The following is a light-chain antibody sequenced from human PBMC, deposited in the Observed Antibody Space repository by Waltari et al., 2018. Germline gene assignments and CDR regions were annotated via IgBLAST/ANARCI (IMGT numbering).Light chain of an antibody. Sequence: TVLTQSPVTLSLSPGERANLSCGASQNVFNNYLAWFQQQPGLAPRLLMYDASTRAAGIPDRISGSGSGTNFTLTISRLEPEDFAIYYCQQYGSSPPSAFGQGTKLEI. CDR3: QQYGSSPPSA. CDR2: DAS. CDR1: QNVFNNY. J-gene: IGKJ2*01. V-gene: IGKV3D-20*01.